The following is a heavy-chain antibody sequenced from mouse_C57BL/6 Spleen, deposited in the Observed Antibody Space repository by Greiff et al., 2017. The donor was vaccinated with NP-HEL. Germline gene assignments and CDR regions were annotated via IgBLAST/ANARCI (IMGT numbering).Heavy chain of an antibody. CDR2: IDPSDSYT. CDR3: ALSTMITTYYFDY. D-gene: IGHD2-4*01. CDR1: GYTFTSYW. Sequence: QVQLQQSGAELVKPGASVKLSCKASGYTFTSYWMQWVKQRPGQGLEWIGEIDPSDSYTNYNQKFKGKATLTVDTSYSTAYMQLSSLTSEDAAVYYCALSTMITTYYFDYWGQSTTLTVSS. J-gene: IGHJ2*01. V-gene: IGHV1-50*01.